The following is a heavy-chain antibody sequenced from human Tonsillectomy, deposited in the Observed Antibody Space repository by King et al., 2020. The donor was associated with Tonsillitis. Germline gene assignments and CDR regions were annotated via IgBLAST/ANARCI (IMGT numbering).Heavy chain of an antibody. V-gene: IGHV3-15*01. CDR3: TTVGLGAGYYYAMDV. D-gene: IGHD3-10*01. J-gene: IGHJ6*02. CDR2: IKSKTDGGTT. CDR1: GFTCSNAW. Sequence: VQLVQSGGGLVKPGGSLRLSCAASGFTCSNAWMSWVRQAPGKGLEWVGRIKSKTDGGTTDYAAPVKGRFTISRDDSKKTLYLQMHSLKTEDTAGYYCTTVGLGAGYYYAMDVWGQGTTVTVSS.